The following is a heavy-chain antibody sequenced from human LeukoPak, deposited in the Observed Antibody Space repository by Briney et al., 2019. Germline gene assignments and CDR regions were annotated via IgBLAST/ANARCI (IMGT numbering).Heavy chain of an antibody. CDR3: ASEGQLVRQYIY. CDR1: GFTFNNHA. D-gene: IGHD4-11*01. Sequence: GGSLRLSCAASGFTFNNHALTWVRQTPGKGLECVSAISGDGISPYYADSVRGRFTISRDNAQNSLYLEMNTLRAEDTAVYYCASEGQLVRQYIYWGQGTLVTVFS. J-gene: IGHJ4*02. CDR2: ISGDGISP. V-gene: IGHV3-21*01.